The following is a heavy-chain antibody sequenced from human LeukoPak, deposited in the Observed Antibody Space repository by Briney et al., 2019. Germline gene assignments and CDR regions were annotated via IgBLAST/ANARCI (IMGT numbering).Heavy chain of an antibody. J-gene: IGHJ4*02. Sequence: PSESLSLTCTVAGRSISSYYWSWIRQPPGKGLGWIGYIYSSGSTNYYPSLKSRVTISVGTSKNQFSLKLSSVTAPDTAVYYCARLIAVAGTEGFAYWGQGTLVTVSS. CDR2: IYSSGST. V-gene: IGHV4-59*08. D-gene: IGHD6-19*01. CDR1: GRSISSYY. CDR3: ARLIAVAGTEGFAY.